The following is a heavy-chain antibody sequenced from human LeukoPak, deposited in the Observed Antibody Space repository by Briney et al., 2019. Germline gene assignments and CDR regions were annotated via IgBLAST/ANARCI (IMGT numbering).Heavy chain of an antibody. CDR3: ARGEYPLDAFDI. J-gene: IGHJ3*02. Sequence: ASVKVSCKASGYTFSNYGINWVRQAPGQGLECMGWISAYNDNTNYAQKLQGRVTMTTDTSTTTAYMELRSLTSDDTAVYYCARGEYPLDAFDIWGQGTKVTVSS. CDR1: GYTFSNYG. V-gene: IGHV1-18*01. CDR2: ISAYNDNT. D-gene: IGHD2-2*01.